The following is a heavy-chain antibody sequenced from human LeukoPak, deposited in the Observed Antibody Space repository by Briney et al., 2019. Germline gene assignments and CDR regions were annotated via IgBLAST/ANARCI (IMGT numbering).Heavy chain of an antibody. J-gene: IGHJ4*02. CDR3: AKTYSNFPPYFDY. Sequence: SETLSLTCAVSGGSISSYNWWSWVRQPPGKGLEWIGEIFYSGSINYNPSLKSRVTLSLDKSKNQFSLQLNSVTAADTAVYFCAKTYSNFPPYFDYWGPGTLVTVSS. D-gene: IGHD4-11*01. V-gene: IGHV4-4*02. CDR2: IFYSGSI. CDR1: GGSISSYNW.